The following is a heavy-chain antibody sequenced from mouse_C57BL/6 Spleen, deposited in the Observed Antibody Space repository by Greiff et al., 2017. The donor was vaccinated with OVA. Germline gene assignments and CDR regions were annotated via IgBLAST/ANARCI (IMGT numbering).Heavy chain of an antibody. V-gene: IGHV1-54*01. D-gene: IGHD2-1*01. CDR2: INPGSGGT. J-gene: IGHJ3*01. Sequence: QVQLQQSGAELVRPGTSVKVSCKASGYAFTNYLIEWVKQRPGQGLAWIGVINPGSGGTNYNEKFKGKATLTADKSSSTAYMQLSSLASEDAAVYFCATGNYWFAYWGQGTLVTVSA. CDR3: ATGNYWFAY. CDR1: GYAFTNYL.